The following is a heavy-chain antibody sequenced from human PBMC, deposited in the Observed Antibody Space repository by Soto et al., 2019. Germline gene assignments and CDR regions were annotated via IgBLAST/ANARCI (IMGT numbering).Heavy chain of an antibody. CDR1: VGSISGNY. Sequence: SETLFVTWSYSVGSISGNYWSWNRHPPGKGLEWMGYIYYSASTNYKPSLNYNPSLKSRVTISLDTSQNQFSLKLSSMTAADTAVYYCARDRRVPDASGMDVWGQGTTVT. CDR3: ARDRRVPDASGMDV. D-gene: IGHD2-2*01. J-gene: IGHJ6*02. V-gene: IGHV4-59*01. CDR2: IYYSASTNYKPSL.